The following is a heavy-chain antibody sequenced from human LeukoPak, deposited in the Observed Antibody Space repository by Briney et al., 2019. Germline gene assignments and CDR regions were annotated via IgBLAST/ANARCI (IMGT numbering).Heavy chain of an antibody. CDR2: IRYDGSTE. CDR1: GFTFSSYG. Sequence: GGSLRLSCAASGFTFSSYGMHWVRQAPGKGLEWVAFIRYDGSTEYYADSVKGRFTISRDNSKNTLYLQMNSLRAEDTAVYFCATPPTVTRNYWGQGILVTVSS. J-gene: IGHJ4*02. CDR3: ATPPTVTRNY. D-gene: IGHD4-17*01. V-gene: IGHV3-30*02.